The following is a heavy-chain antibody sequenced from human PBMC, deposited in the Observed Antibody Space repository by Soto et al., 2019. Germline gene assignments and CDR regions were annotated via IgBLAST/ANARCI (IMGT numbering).Heavy chain of an antibody. Sequence: GGSLILSCAASGFTFSDYYMSWVRQAPGKGLEWVSCISSSASATYYADSVKGRFTISRDNAKNSLYLQMNSLRAEDTAVYYCASSHNWNDLFDPWGQGTLVTVSS. CDR3: ASSHNWNDLFDP. D-gene: IGHD1-20*01. CDR2: ISSSASAT. CDR1: GFTFSDYY. J-gene: IGHJ5*02. V-gene: IGHV3-11*01.